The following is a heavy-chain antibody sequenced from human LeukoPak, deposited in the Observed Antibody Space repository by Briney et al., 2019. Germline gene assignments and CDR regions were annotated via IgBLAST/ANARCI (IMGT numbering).Heavy chain of an antibody. D-gene: IGHD3-10*01. Sequence: GGSLRLSCAASGFTFSSSGMIWVRQAPGKGQEWVSTISGSGDRTYHADSVKGRFTISRDNSKNTLYLHMNSLRAEDTAVYYCAKGYYGSGSYGWFDPWGQGTLVTVSS. CDR2: ISGSGDRT. J-gene: IGHJ5*02. CDR3: AKGYYGSGSYGWFDP. CDR1: GFTFSSSG. V-gene: IGHV3-23*01.